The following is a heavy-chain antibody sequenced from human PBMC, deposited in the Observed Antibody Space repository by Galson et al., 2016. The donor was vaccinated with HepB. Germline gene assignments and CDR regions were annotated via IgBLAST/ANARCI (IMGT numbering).Heavy chain of an antibody. CDR3: TTWLSHHFDY. J-gene: IGHJ4*02. CDR1: GFTFRNYA. Sequence: SLRLSCAASGFTFRNYALSWVRRAPGKGLEWVSHIDGPTPNTHYADSVRGRFSIDRDNSRDTLYLQMDSLTAKDSAIYYCTTWLSHHFDYWGQGTRVTVSS. D-gene: IGHD6-19*01. CDR2: IDGPTPNT. V-gene: IGHV3-23*01.